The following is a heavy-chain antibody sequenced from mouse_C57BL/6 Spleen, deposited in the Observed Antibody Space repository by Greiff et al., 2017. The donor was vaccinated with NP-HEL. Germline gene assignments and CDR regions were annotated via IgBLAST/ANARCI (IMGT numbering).Heavy chain of an antibody. D-gene: IGHD2-12*01. J-gene: IGHJ1*03. V-gene: IGHV5-17*01. CDR3: ARLELLSYWYFDV. CDR2: ISSGSSTI. Sequence: EVQLKESGGGLVKPGGSLKLSCAASGFTFSDYGMHWVRQAPEKGLEWVAYISSGSSTIYYADTVKGRFTISRDNAKNTLFLQMTSLRSEDTAMYYCARLELLSYWYFDVWGTGTTVTVSS. CDR1: GFTFSDYG.